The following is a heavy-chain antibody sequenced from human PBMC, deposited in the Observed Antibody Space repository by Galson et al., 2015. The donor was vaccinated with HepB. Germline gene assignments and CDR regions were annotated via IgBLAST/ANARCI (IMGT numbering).Heavy chain of an antibody. Sequence: SLRLSCAASGFTFSSYGIHWVRQAPGKGLEWVALISYDGSTKYFADSVKGRFTLSRDNSKNTVDLLMNSLKPEDTAVYYCAIGSYYFHSRENYFDFWGQGTLVTVSS. J-gene: IGHJ4*02. CDR2: ISYDGSTK. CDR3: AIGSYYFHSRENYFDF. V-gene: IGHV3-30*03. CDR1: GFTFSSYG. D-gene: IGHD2/OR15-2a*01.